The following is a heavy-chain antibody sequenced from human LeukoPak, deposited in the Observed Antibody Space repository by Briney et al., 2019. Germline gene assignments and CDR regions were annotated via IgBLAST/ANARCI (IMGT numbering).Heavy chain of an antibody. CDR3: ARERHVDN. J-gene: IGHJ4*02. Sequence: GASVKVSCKAFGYTFTSYGISWVRQAPGQGLEWMGWINSNSGDTYYAQKFQGRVTMTRDTSITTACMELSRLRSDDTAVYYCARERHVDNWGQGTLVTVSS. V-gene: IGHV1-2*02. CDR2: INSNSGDT. CDR1: GYTFTSYG.